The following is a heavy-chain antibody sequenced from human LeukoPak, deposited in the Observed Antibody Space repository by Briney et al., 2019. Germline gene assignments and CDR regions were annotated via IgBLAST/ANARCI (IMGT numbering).Heavy chain of an antibody. CDR2: ISYDGSNK. D-gene: IGHD6-19*01. V-gene: IGHV3-30*18. Sequence: PGRSLRLSCVASGFXFSTYGMHWVRQAPGRGLEWVALISYDGSNKYYADSVKGRFTLSKDTSKNTLYLRMNSLRSEDTAVYYCAKDSSLGLALWLLDYWGQGTLVTVSS. J-gene: IGHJ4*02. CDR3: AKDSSLGLALWLLDY. CDR1: GFXFSTYG.